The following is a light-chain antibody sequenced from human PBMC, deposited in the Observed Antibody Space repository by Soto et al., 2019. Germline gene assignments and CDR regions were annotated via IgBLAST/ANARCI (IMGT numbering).Light chain of an antibody. CDR3: QQYDNLPQYT. J-gene: IGKJ2*01. CDR1: QDISNF. Sequence: DIQMTQSPYSLSASVGDRVTITCQASQDISNFLNRYQQKPGKAPKLLIYDASHLETGVPSRCSGSAAGTDFPYTNISLQPVDIATQYCQQYDNLPQYTLGQWTKREIK. V-gene: IGKV1-33*01. CDR2: DAS.